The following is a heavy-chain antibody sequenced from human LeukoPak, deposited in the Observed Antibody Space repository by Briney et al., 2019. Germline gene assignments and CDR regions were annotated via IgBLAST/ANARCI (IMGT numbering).Heavy chain of an antibody. D-gene: IGHD3-16*01. Sequence: GASVKVSCKASGGTFSSYAFNWVRQAPGQGLEWVRRVIPLLGITNHAQKLQGRVTFTADTATNTAYMELSSLRSDDTAVYYCARARSMITFGGIRHAFDIWGQGTLVTVSP. J-gene: IGHJ3*02. CDR1: GGTFSSYA. CDR3: ARARSMITFGGIRHAFDI. V-gene: IGHV1-69*04. CDR2: VIPLLGIT.